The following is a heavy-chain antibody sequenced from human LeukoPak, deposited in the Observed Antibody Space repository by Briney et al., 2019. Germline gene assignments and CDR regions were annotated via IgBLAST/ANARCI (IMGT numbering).Heavy chain of an antibody. CDR2: ISTSSSYI. V-gene: IGHV3-21*04. J-gene: IGHJ4*02. CDR3: TADLRYLTTWV. D-gene: IGHD1-14*01. CDR1: GLTFSNYN. Sequence: GGSLRLSCAASGLTFSNYNMNWVRQAPGKGLEWVSYISTSSSYIYYADSVKGRFTISRDNAKNSLYLQMNSLKTEDTAVYYCTADLRYLTTWVWGQGTQVTVSS.